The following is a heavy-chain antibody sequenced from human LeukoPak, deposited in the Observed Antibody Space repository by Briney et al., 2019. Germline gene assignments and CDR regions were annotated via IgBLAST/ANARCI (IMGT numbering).Heavy chain of an antibody. CDR2: ISGSSSTI. CDR1: GFTITGYA. CDR3: ATWAPRASTREVC. V-gene: IGHV3-48*04. J-gene: IGHJ4*02. D-gene: IGHD1-26*01. Sequence: GGSLRLSCVVSGFTITGYAMNWLRQAPGKGPEWVSYISGSSSTIYHADSVRGRFTISRDNARNSVYLQMNNLRAEDTAVYYCATWAPRASTREVCWGQGTLVTVSS.